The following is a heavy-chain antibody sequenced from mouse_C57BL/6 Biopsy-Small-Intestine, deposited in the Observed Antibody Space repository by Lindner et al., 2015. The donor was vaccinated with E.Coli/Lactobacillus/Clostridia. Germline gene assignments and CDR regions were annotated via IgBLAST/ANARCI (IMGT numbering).Heavy chain of an antibody. V-gene: IGHV1-14*01. CDR3: ARPYGNSFAY. J-gene: IGHJ3*01. CDR1: VYTFTSYV. Sequence: VQLQESGPELVKPGASVKMSCKASVYTFTSYVMHWVKQKPGLGLEWIGYIDPYNDVTKYNEKFKGKATLTSDKSSGTAYMELSSLTSEDSAVYYCARPYGNSFAYWGQGTLVTVSA. D-gene: IGHD2-1*01. CDR2: IDPYNDVT.